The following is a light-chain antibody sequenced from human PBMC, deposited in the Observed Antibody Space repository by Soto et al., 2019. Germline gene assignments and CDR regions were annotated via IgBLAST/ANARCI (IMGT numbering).Light chain of an antibody. Sequence: DIPMTQSPSSLSASVGDRVTITCRASQSISSYLNWYQQKPGKAPKLLIYAASSLQSGVPSRFSGSGSGTDFTLTISSLQPEDFATYYCQQSYSIPPITFGQGTRLEIK. CDR3: QQSYSIPPIT. J-gene: IGKJ5*01. V-gene: IGKV1-39*01. CDR2: AAS. CDR1: QSISSY.